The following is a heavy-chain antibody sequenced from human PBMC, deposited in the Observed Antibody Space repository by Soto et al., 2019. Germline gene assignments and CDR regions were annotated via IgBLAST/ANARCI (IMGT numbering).Heavy chain of an antibody. CDR3: AIWYSGSPPYFLH. J-gene: IGHJ1*01. V-gene: IGHV3-23*01. CDR2: IGEGGTNT. D-gene: IGHD1-26*01. Sequence: EVQLLESGGGLVQPGGSLRLSCADSGFTFSTYAMSWVRQAPGKGLEWVSTIGEGGTNTYYADSVKGRFTISRDNSKNTLYLQMISLRAEDTALYYCAIWYSGSPPYFLHWGQGTLVTVSS. CDR1: GFTFSTYA.